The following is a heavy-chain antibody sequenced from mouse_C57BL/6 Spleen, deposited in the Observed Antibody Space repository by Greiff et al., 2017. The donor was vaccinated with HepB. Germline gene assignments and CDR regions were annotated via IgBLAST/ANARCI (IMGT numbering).Heavy chain of an antibody. Sequence: VQLQQSGAELVRPGASVKLSCTASGFNIKDDYMHWVKQRPEQGLEWIGWIDPENGDTEYASKFQGKATITADTSSNTAYLQLSSLTSEDTAVYYWTTSYSRVYFDYWGQGTTLTVSS. D-gene: IGHD2-12*01. CDR3: TTSYSRVYFDY. CDR1: GFNIKDDY. CDR2: IDPENGDT. V-gene: IGHV14-4*01. J-gene: IGHJ2*01.